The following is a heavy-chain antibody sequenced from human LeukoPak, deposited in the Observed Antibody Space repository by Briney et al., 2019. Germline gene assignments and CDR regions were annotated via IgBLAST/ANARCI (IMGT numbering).Heavy chain of an antibody. CDR1: GFTFSSYA. J-gene: IGHJ4*02. CDR2: ITGSGGST. D-gene: IGHD2-15*01. CDR3: AKGYCSGGSCYPSALDY. V-gene: IGHV3-23*01. Sequence: GGSLRLSCAASGFTFSSYAMSWVRQAPGKGLEWVSGITGSGGSTYYADSVEGRFTISRDNSKNTLYLQMNSLRAEDTAVYYCAKGYCSGGSCYPSALDYWGQGTLVTVSS.